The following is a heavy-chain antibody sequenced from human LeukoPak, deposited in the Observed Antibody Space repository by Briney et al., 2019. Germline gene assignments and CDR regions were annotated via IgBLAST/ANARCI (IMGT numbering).Heavy chain of an antibody. D-gene: IGHD6-19*01. J-gene: IGHJ4*02. CDR2: ISSSSSYI. CDR1: GFTFSSYS. Sequence: GGSLRLSCAASGFTFSSYSMNWVRQAPGKGLEWVSSISSSSSYIYYADSVKGRFTISRDNAKNSLYLQMNSLRAEDTAVYYCARDHIPGYSSGWYPYWGQGTLVTVSS. V-gene: IGHV3-21*01. CDR3: ARDHIPGYSSGWYPY.